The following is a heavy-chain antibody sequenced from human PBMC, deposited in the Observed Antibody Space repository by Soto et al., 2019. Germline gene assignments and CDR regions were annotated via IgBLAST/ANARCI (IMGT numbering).Heavy chain of an antibody. CDR3: ARDGNLTTVTTHNWFDP. CDR1: GYTFTSYG. D-gene: IGHD4-17*01. CDR2: ISAYNGNT. V-gene: IGHV1-18*01. Sequence: APVKVSCKASGYTFTSYGISWVRQAPGQGLEWMGWISAYNGNTNYAQKLQGRVTMTTDTSTSTAYMGLRSLRSDDTAVYYCARDGNLTTVTTHNWFDPWGQGTLVTVSS. J-gene: IGHJ5*02.